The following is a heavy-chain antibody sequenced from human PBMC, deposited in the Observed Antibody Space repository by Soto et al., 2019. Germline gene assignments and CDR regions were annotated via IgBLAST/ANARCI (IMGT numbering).Heavy chain of an antibody. CDR3: ASFKVRTGRNYYYYGMDV. CDR2: INHSGST. CDR1: GDSITSNSYF. Sequence: PSETLSLTCTVSGDSITSNSYFWAWIRQPPGTGLEWIGEINHSGSTHHNPSLKSRVTISVDTSKNQFSLKLSSVTAADTAVYYCASFKVRTGRNYYYYGMDVWGQGTTVTVSS. V-gene: IGHV4-39*07. J-gene: IGHJ6*02.